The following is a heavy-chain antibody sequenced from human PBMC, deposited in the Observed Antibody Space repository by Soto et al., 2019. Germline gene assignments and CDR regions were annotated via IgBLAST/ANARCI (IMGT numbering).Heavy chain of an antibody. CDR3: ARFYGSGSFPYDY. J-gene: IGHJ4*02. D-gene: IGHD3-10*01. CDR1: GYTFTTYG. Sequence: QVQVVQSGAEVKEPGASVEVACKASGYTFTTYGISWVRQAPGQGLEWIGWINAYTGNTNYAQKVQGRFTMTTDTSTSTAYMELRSLRSDDTAVYYCARFYGSGSFPYDYWGQGTLVTVSS. V-gene: IGHV1-18*01. CDR2: INAYTGNT.